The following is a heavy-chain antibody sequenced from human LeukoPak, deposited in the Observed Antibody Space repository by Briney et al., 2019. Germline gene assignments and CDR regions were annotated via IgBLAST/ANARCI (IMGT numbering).Heavy chain of an antibody. J-gene: IGHJ4*02. CDR3: ARRVPDWTHYYFDD. D-gene: IGHD1-1*01. CDR2: IDPGASDT. CDR1: GYSFTSYS. Sequence: GESLKISCKGSGYSFTSYSIGWLRQMHGKGLEWMGIIDPGASDTRYSPSFQGKVTISADQSISTAYLQWSSLQASDTAMYYCARRVPDWTHYYFDDWGQGTLVTVSS. V-gene: IGHV5-51*01.